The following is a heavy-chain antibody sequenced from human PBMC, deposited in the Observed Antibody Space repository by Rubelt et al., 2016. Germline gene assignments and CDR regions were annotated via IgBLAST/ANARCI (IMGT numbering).Heavy chain of an antibody. J-gene: IGHJ6*02. CDR2: ISDSGDST. CDR3: ARDRYCTNGVCYFDMDV. D-gene: IGHD2-8*01. V-gene: IGHV3-23*01. Sequence: GLEWLSAISDSGDSTYYADSVKGRFTISRDNSKSTLYLQMNSLRAEDTAVYYCARDRYCTNGVCYFDMDVWGRGTTVAVSS.